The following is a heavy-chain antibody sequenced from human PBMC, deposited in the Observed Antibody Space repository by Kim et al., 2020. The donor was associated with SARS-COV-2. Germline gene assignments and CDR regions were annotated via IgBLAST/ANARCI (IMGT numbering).Heavy chain of an antibody. D-gene: IGHD5-12*01. CDR3: ARDGVAYSGFDY. Sequence: GGSLRLSCAASGFTFSSYSMNWVRQAPGKGLEWVSSISSSSSYIYYADSVKGRFTISRDNAKNSLYLQMNSLRAEDTAVYYCARDGVAYSGFDYWGQGTLVTVSS. CDR2: ISSSSSYI. CDR1: GFTFSSYS. J-gene: IGHJ4*02. V-gene: IGHV3-21*01.